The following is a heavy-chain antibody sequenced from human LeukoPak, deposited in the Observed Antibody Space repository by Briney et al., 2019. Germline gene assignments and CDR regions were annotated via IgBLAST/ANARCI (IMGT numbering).Heavy chain of an antibody. Sequence: SETLSLTCAVSGGSFSGYYWSWIRQPPGKGLEWMGEINHSGSTNYNPSLKRRVTISVDTSKNQFSLKLSSVTAEATAVYYCARGGRSLVAAQFDLWGRGTLVTVSS. CDR1: GGSFSGYY. J-gene: IGHJ2*01. V-gene: IGHV4-34*01. D-gene: IGHD2-15*01. CDR2: INHSGST. CDR3: ARGGRSLVAAQFDL.